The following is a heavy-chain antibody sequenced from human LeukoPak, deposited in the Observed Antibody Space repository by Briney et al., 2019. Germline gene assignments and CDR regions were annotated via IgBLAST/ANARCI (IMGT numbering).Heavy chain of an antibody. CDR3: ARDYSGNYYKGFDY. V-gene: IGHV3-23*01. CDR2: ISGSGGTT. D-gene: IGHD1-26*01. Sequence: GGSLRLSCAASGFAFSSYAMTWVRQAPGKGLEWVSTISGSGGTTFYADSVKGRFTISRDNAKNSLYLQMNSLRAEDTAVYYCARDYSGNYYKGFDYWGQETLVTVSS. CDR1: GFAFSSYA. J-gene: IGHJ4*02.